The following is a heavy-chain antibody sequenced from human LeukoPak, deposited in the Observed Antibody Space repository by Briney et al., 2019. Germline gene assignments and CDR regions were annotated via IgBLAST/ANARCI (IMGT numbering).Heavy chain of an antibody. CDR2: IQYDGSNK. J-gene: IGHJ5*02. CDR3: ARDSDFWTDRSLPGVLDS. Sequence: GGSLRLSCAASGFTFSSYGIHWVRQAPGKGLEWVAFIQYDGSNKYYADSVKGRFTISRDNSRNTLFLQLRSLRLEDRGVYFCARDSDFWTDRSLPGVLDSWGQGALVTVSS. V-gene: IGHV3-30*02. CDR1: GFTFSSYG. D-gene: IGHD3/OR15-3a*01.